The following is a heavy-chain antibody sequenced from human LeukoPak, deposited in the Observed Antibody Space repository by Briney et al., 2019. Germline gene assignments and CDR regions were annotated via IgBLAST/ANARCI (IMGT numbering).Heavy chain of an antibody. J-gene: IGHJ6*02. CDR3: ARVPRAGTAQGVDV. V-gene: IGHV3-23*01. Sequence: GGSLRLSCTASGFRFSNYAMNWVRQAPGKGLEWVSVISGGGSSTNYADSVKGRFTISRDNAKNSLYLQMNSLRAEDTAVYYCARVPRAGTAQGVDVWGQGTTVTVSS. D-gene: IGHD6-19*01. CDR1: GFRFSNYA. CDR2: ISGGGSST.